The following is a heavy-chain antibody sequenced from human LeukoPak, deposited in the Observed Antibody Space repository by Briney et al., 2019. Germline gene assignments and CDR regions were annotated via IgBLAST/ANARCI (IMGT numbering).Heavy chain of an antibody. CDR1: GGSISSYY. D-gene: IGHD3-22*01. J-gene: IGHJ4*02. CDR2: IYYSGST. CDR3: ARDSGYYDSSGYYSSYYFDY. V-gene: IGHV4-59*12. Sequence: PSETLSLTCTVSGGSISSYYWSWIRQPPGKGLEWIGYIYYSGSTNYNPSLKSRVTISVDTSKNQFSLKLSSVTAADTAVYYCARDSGYYDSSGYYSSYYFDYWGQGTLVTVSS.